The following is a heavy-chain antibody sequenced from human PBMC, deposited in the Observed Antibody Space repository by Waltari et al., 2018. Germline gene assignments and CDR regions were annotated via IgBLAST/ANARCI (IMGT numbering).Heavy chain of an antibody. D-gene: IGHD3-10*01. CDR3: AFHSGMVQDYYYYYGMDV. Sequence: EVQLVESGGGLIQPGGSLRLSCAASGFPVSSNYMSGVRQAPGKGLEWVSVIYSGGSTYYADSVKGRFTISRDNSKNTLYLQMNSLRAEDTAVYYCAFHSGMVQDYYYYYGMDVWGQGTTVTVSS. V-gene: IGHV3-53*01. CDR1: GFPVSSNY. J-gene: IGHJ6*02. CDR2: IYSGGST.